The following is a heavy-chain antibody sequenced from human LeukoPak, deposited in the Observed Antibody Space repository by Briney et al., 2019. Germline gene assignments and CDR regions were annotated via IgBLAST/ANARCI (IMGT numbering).Heavy chain of an antibody. CDR1: GYGFTSYC. D-gene: IGHD3-10*01. CDR3: ARLKYYGSAKRPYYYGMDV. Sequence: PRESLQISWMGSGYGFTSYCIGWVGHMPGKGLDGMGIIYPGDSDTRNSPSLQGQVTISADKSLSTAYLQWSSLNASETAMYYCARLKYYGSAKRPYYYGMDVWGKGTTVTVSS. J-gene: IGHJ6*04. V-gene: IGHV5-51*01. CDR2: IYPGDSDT.